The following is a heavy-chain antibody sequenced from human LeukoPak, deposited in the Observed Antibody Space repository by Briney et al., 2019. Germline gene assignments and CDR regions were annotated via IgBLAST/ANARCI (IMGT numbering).Heavy chain of an antibody. J-gene: IGHJ6*02. Sequence: SETLSFTSSVYGGSFCGFYWSWIRHPPGQGLEWIGEINHSRSTNYNPSLKSRVTMSVDTSKTQSSLKLSSVAAADTAVYYCARAGYYGSGSPLQIYYYGMDVWGQGTTVTVSS. D-gene: IGHD3-10*01. V-gene: IGHV4-34*01. CDR3: ARAGYYGSGSPLQIYYYGMDV. CDR1: GGSFCGFY. CDR2: INHSRST.